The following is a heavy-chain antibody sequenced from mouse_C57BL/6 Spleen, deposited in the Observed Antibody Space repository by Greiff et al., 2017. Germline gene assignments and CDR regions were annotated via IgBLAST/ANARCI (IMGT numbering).Heavy chain of an antibody. CDR1: GYTFTEYT. J-gene: IGHJ1*03. Sequence: QVQLQQSGAELVKPGASVKLSCKASGYTFTEYTIHWVKQRSGPGLEWIGWFYPGSGSIKYNEKFKDKATLTADKSSSTVYMELSRLTSEDSAVYFGARHGRGYYGSSDWYCDVWGTGTTVTVSS. V-gene: IGHV1-62-2*01. CDR2: FYPGSGSI. CDR3: ARHGRGYYGSSDWYCDV. D-gene: IGHD1-1*01.